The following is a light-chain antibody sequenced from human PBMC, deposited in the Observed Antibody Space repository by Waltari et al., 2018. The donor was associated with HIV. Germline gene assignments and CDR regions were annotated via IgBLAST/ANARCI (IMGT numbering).Light chain of an antibody. CDR3: GTWDTSLNAGV. J-gene: IGLJ3*02. V-gene: IGLV1-44*01. CDR1: SSNIGRNT. Sequence: QSVLTQPPSATGTPGQRVTISCSGSSSNIGRNTVNWYQQLPGTAPKLLIYAKNLRPSGVSDRFSASKSATSATLDITGLHTGDEAEYYCGTWDTSLNAGVFGGGTKVSVL. CDR2: AKN.